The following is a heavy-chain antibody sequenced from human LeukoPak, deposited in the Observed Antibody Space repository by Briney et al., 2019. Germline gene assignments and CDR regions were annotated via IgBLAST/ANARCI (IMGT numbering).Heavy chain of an antibody. Sequence: SGPTLVKPTQTLTLTCTFSGFSLSTSGVGVGWIRQPPGKALEWLALIYWNDDKRYSPSLKRRLTITKDTSKNQVVLTMTNMDPVDTATYYCAHRRMHLSSSANWVYNWFDRWGQGILVTVSS. J-gene: IGHJ5*02. CDR1: GFSLSTSGVG. V-gene: IGHV2-5*01. D-gene: IGHD1-1*01. CDR3: AHRRMHLSSSANWVYNWFDR. CDR2: IYWNDDK.